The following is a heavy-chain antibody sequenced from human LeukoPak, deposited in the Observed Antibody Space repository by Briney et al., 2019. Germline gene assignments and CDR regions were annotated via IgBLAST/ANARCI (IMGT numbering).Heavy chain of an antibody. V-gene: IGHV3-30*03. J-gene: IGHJ4*02. CDR3: ARDDNWASDC. D-gene: IGHD1-1*01. CDR2: ISYDGSDK. CDR1: GFTFSSHG. Sequence: GGSLRLSCAASGFTFSSHGMHWVRQAPGKGLECVALISYDGSDKFFADSVKGRFTISRDNAKNSLYLQMNSLRAEDTAVYYCARDDNWASDCWGQGTLVTVSS.